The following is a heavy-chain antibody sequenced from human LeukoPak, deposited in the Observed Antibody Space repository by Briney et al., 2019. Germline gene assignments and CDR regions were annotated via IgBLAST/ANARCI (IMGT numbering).Heavy chain of an antibody. CDR2: VYYSGST. D-gene: IGHD6-19*01. V-gene: IGHV4-59*08. CDR3: ARYMSGPGPFDY. CDR1: GGSISSYY. Sequence: SETLSLTCSVSGGSISSYYWSWIRQPPGKGLEWFGYVYYSGSTNSNPSLQSRVTISVDTSKNQFSLQLSSVTAADTAVYYCARYMSGPGPFDYWGQGTLVTVSS. J-gene: IGHJ4*02.